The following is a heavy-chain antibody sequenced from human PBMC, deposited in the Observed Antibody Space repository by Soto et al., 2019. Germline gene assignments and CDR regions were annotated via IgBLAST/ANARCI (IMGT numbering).Heavy chain of an antibody. Sequence: QITLKESGPTLVKPTQTLTLTCSFSGFSLSTSGVGVGWIRQRTEKALEWIALIFWEDDKRYSPSLKSRLTIPTDTSKNQVVLTMTNMAPVDTATYYCARILIGTGGHLDYWGQGALLTVSS. J-gene: IGHJ4*02. CDR1: GFSLSTSGVG. D-gene: IGHD2-8*02. CDR2: IFWEDDK. V-gene: IGHV2-5*02. CDR3: ARILIGTGGHLDY.